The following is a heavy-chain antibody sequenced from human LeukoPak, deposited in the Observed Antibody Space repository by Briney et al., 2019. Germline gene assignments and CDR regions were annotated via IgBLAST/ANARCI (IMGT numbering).Heavy chain of an antibody. CDR1: GFTFSSYS. Sequence: TGGSLRLSCAASGFTFSSYSMNWVRQAPGKGLEWVSSISSSSSYIYYADSVKGRFTISRDNAKNSLYLQMNSLRAEDTAVYYCATTVSRWFGELPFDYWGQGTLVTVSS. CDR3: ATTVSRWFGELPFDY. V-gene: IGHV3-21*01. D-gene: IGHD3-10*01. CDR2: ISSSSSYI. J-gene: IGHJ4*02.